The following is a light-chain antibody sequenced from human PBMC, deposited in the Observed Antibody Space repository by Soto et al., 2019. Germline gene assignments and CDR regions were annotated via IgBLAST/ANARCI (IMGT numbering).Light chain of an antibody. CDR1: QSVSSSY. V-gene: IGKV3-20*01. CDR3: QQYGGSPIT. CDR2: GVS. J-gene: IGKJ5*01. Sequence: ERATLSCRASQSVSSSYLAWYERKPGQAPRLLIYGVSSRATGIPDRFSGSGSGTDFTLTISRLEPEDFAVYYCQQYGGSPITFGQGTRLEIK.